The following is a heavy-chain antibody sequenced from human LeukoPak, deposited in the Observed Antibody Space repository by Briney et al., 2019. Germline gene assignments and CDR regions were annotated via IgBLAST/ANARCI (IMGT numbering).Heavy chain of an antibody. V-gene: IGHV3-21*01. CDR3: ARGTYDSSGYYYPGYFDY. J-gene: IGHJ4*02. D-gene: IGHD3-22*01. CDR2: ISSSSSYI. Sequence: GGSLRLSCAASGFTFSSYTMNWVRQAPGKGLEWVSSISSSSSYIYYADSVKGRFTISRDNAKNSLYLQMNSLRAEDTAVYYCARGTYDSSGYYYPGYFDYWGQGTLVTVSS. CDR1: GFTFSSYT.